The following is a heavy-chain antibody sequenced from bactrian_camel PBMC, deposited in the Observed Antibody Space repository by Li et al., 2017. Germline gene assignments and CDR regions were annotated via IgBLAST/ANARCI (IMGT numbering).Heavy chain of an antibody. CDR2: INSGNERT. CDR3: THDAANTWFTYEHTY. D-gene: IGHD2*01. CDR1: GFTFSSYW. Sequence: HVQLVESGGGLVQPGGSLRLSCAASGFTFSSYWMYWVRQAPGKGLEWVSGINSGNERTYYADSVKGRFTVSRDVAKNALYLQLNSLISEDTAVYYCTHDAANTWFTYEHTYWGHGTQVTVS. J-gene: IGHJ4*01. V-gene: IGHV3S1*01.